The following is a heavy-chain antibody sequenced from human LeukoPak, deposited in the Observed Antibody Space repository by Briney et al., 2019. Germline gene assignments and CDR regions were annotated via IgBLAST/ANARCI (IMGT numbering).Heavy chain of an antibody. Sequence: GGSLRLSCAASGFTFSSNGMSWVRQAPGKALEWVANIKQDGSEKYCVDSVRGRFTISRDSAKNILFLQMSRLRDKDTAVYYCARLVGATHLDYWGQGTLVTVSS. V-gene: IGHV3-7*05. D-gene: IGHD1-26*01. CDR1: GFTFSSNG. CDR3: ARLVGATHLDY. J-gene: IGHJ4*02. CDR2: IKQDGSEK.